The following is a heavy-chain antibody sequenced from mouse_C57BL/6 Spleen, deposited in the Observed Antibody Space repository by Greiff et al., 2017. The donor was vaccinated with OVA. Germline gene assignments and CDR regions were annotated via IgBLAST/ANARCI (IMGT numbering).Heavy chain of an antibody. V-gene: IGHV1-50*01. CDR1: GYTFTSYW. CDR3: ATTYYSNYGEFAY. D-gene: IGHD2-5*01. J-gene: IGHJ3*01. Sequence: QVQLQQPGAELVKPGASVKLSCKASGYTFTSYWMQWVKQRPGQGLEWIGEIDPSDSYTNYNQKFKGKATLTVDTSSSTAYMRLSSLTSEDSAVNYCATTYYSNYGEFAYWGQGTLVTVSA. CDR2: IDPSDSYT.